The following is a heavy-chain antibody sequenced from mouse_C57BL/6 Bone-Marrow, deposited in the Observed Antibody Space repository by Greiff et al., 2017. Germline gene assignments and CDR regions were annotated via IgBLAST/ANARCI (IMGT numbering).Heavy chain of an antibody. CDR3: TREAYYDNGYFDV. Sequence: VQLQQPGAEPVKPGASVKLSCKASGYTLTSYWMQRVKQRPGQGLEWIGEIGSSDSYSNYNQKFKGKATLTVDTSYSTAYMQLSSLTSEDSAVYYCTREAYYDNGYFDVWGTGTTVTVSS. D-gene: IGHD2-10*01. CDR1: GYTLTSYW. V-gene: IGHV1-50*01. CDR2: IGSSDSYS. J-gene: IGHJ1*03.